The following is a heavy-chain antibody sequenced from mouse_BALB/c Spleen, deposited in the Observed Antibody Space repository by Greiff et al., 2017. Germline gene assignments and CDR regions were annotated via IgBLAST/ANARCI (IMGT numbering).Heavy chain of an antibody. Sequence: LMQPGSELVRPGASVKLSCKASGYTFTSYWMHWVKQRPGQGLEWIGNIYPGSGSTNYDEKFKSKATLTVDTSSSTAYMQLSSLTSEDSAVYYCTRISSGSFADWGEGTLVTVSA. V-gene: IGHV1S22*01. D-gene: IGHD3-1*01. CDR1: GYTFTSYW. J-gene: IGHJ3*01. CDR3: TRISSGSFAD. CDR2: IYPGSGST.